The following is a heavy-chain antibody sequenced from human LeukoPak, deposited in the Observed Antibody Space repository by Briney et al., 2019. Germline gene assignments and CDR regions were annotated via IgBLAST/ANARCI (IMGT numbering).Heavy chain of an antibody. CDR1: GDSINSNNYY. Sequence: ETLSLTCTVSGDSINSNNYYWGWIRQPPGKGLEWIGSIYCSGSTYYNPSLKSRVSISLDTSKNQFSLKVRSVTAADTAVYYCARAPILIFGLNYHYMDVWGRGTTVTVSS. D-gene: IGHD3/OR15-3a*01. CDR2: IYCSGST. V-gene: IGHV4-39*07. J-gene: IGHJ6*03. CDR3: ARAPILIFGLNYHYMDV.